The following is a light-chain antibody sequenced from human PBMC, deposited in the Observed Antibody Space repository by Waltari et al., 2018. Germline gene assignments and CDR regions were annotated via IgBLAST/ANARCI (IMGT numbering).Light chain of an antibody. CDR1: QSVSSN. V-gene: IGKV3-15*01. Sequence: VLTQSPATLSLSPGARATLSCSARQSVSSNLAWYQQKPGQAPRLLIYGTSSRATGVPDRFSGSGSGTDFTLTISSLEPEDVAVYYCEQYSICPLTFGGGTKVEIK. J-gene: IGKJ4*01. CDR2: GTS. CDR3: EQYSICPLT.